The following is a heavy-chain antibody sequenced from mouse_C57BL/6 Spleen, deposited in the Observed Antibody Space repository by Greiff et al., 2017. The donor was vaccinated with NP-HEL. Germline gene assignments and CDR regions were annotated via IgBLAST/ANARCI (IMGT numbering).Heavy chain of an antibody. Sequence: VQLQQPGAELVKPGASVKLSCKASGYTFTSYWMHWVKQRPGQGLEWIGMIHPNSGSTNYNEKFKSKATLTVDKSSSTAYMQLSSLTSEDSAVYYCARMNYGSDDYFDYWGQGTTLTVSS. V-gene: IGHV1-64*01. CDR3: ARMNYGSDDYFDY. CDR2: IHPNSGST. D-gene: IGHD1-1*01. J-gene: IGHJ2*01. CDR1: GYTFTSYW.